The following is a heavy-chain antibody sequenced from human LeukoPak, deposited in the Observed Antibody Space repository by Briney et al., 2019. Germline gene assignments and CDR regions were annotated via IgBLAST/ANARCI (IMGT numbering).Heavy chain of an antibody. V-gene: IGHV4-61*02. Sequence: SQTLSLTCTVSGGSISNGDYYWSWIRQPAGKGLEWIGRVYTSGSTNHNPSLESRVTISVDTSKNQFSLKLSSVTAADTAVYYCARGYYGSGSYPDAFDIWGQGTMVTVSS. CDR1: GGSISNGDYY. D-gene: IGHD3-10*01. J-gene: IGHJ3*02. CDR3: ARGYYGSGSYPDAFDI. CDR2: VYTSGST.